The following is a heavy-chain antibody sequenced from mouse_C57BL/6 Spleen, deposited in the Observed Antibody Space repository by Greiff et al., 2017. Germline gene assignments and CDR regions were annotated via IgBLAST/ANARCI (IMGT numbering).Heavy chain of an antibody. CDR1: GFTFSSYG. CDR3: ARQDYSNYEDYAMDY. V-gene: IGHV5-6*01. D-gene: IGHD2-5*01. Sequence: EVMLVESGGDLVKPGGSLKLSCAASGFTFSSYGMSWVRQTPDQRLEWVATISSGGSYTYYPDSVKGRFTISRDNAKNTLYLQMSSLKSEDTAMYYCARQDYSNYEDYAMDYWGQGTSVTVSS. J-gene: IGHJ4*01. CDR2: ISSGGSYT.